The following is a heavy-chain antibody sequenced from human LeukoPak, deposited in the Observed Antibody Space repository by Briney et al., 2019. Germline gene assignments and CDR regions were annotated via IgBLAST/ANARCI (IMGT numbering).Heavy chain of an antibody. CDR2: IIGSSGDT. CDR1: GFRFSNFA. Sequence: GGSLRLSCAASGFRFSNFAMSWVRQAPGKGLEWVSLIIGSSGDTLYADSVKGRFTISRDISKNRLYLQMNSLRAEDTALYYCAKGAYDYIEMGYFDDWGQGTLVTVCS. J-gene: IGHJ4*02. V-gene: IGHV3-23*01. D-gene: IGHD5-12*01. CDR3: AKGAYDYIEMGYFDD.